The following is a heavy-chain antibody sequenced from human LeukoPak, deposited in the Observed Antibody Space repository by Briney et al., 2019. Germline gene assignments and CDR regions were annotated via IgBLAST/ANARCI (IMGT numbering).Heavy chain of an antibody. CDR3: ARPYDSSGYYFAGGAFDI. Sequence: GGSLRLSCAASGFTVSSNYMSWVRQAPGKGLEWVSVIYSGGSTYYADSVKGRFTISRDNAKNSLYLQMNSLRAEDTAVYYCARPYDSSGYYFAGGAFDIWGQGTMVTVSS. D-gene: IGHD3-22*01. V-gene: IGHV3-66*01. J-gene: IGHJ3*02. CDR2: IYSGGST. CDR1: GFTVSSNY.